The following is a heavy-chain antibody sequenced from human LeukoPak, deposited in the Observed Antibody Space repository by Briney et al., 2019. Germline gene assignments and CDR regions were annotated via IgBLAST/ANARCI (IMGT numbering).Heavy chain of an antibody. CDR1: GGSFSGYY. Sequence: KPSETLSLTCAVYGGSFSGYYWSWIRQPPGKGLEWIGEINHSGSTNYNPSLKSRVTISVDTSKNQFSLKLSSVTAADTAVYYCAVTRYDFWSGYKGWFDPWGQGTLVTVSS. J-gene: IGHJ5*02. D-gene: IGHD3-3*01. CDR3: AVTRYDFWSGYKGWFDP. CDR2: INHSGST. V-gene: IGHV4-34*01.